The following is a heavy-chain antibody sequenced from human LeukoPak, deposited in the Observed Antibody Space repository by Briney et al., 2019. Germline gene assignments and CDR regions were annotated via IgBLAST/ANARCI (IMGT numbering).Heavy chain of an antibody. CDR3: ARGRTNYYDSSGYYLPYFDY. D-gene: IGHD3-22*01. CDR2: IYYSGST. CDR1: GGSISSYY. Sequence: SETLSLTCTVSGGSISSYYWSWIRQPPGKGLEWIGYIYYSGSTNYNPSLKSRVTISVDTSKNQFSLKLSSVTAADTAVYYCARGRTNYYDSSGYYLPYFDYWGQGTLVTVSS. J-gene: IGHJ4*02. V-gene: IGHV4-59*12.